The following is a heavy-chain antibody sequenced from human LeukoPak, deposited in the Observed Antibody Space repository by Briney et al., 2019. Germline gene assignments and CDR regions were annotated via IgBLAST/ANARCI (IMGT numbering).Heavy chain of an antibody. CDR2: IYYSGST. V-gene: IGHV4-31*03. CDR1: TGSISSGVYY. CDR3: AREVRWLQLSYFDY. Sequence: PSQTLSLTCPVSTGSISSGVYYWSWIRQHPGKGLEWIGYIYYSGSTYYNPSLKGRVTISVDTSKNQFSLKLSSVTAADTAVYYCAREVRWLQLSYFDYWGQGTLVTVSS. J-gene: IGHJ4*02. D-gene: IGHD5-24*01.